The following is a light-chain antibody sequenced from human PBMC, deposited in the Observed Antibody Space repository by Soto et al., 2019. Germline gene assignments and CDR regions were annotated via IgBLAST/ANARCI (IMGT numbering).Light chain of an antibody. J-gene: IGLJ2*01. CDR1: SSDVGGYKF. CDR3: SSYGGINNVI. Sequence: QSVLTQPPSASGSPGQSVTISCTGTSSDVGGYKFVSWYQQHPGKAPKLMIYEVTKRPSGVPDRFSGSKSGNTASLTVSGFQAEDEADYYCSSYGGINNVIFGGGTKVTVL. V-gene: IGLV2-8*01. CDR2: EVT.